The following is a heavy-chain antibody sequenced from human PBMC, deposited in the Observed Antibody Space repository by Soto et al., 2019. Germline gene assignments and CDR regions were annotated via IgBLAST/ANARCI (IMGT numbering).Heavy chain of an antibody. J-gene: IGHJ6*02. V-gene: IGHV3-74*01. D-gene: IGHD1-26*01. Sequence: GGSLRLSCAASGFTFSSYWMHWVRQAPGKGLVWVSRINSDGSSTSYADSVKGRFTISRDNAKNTLYLQMNSLRAEDTAVYYCATSRVVGATNYYYYYGMDVWGQGTTVTVSS. CDR3: ATSRVVGATNYYYYYGMDV. CDR2: INSDGSST. CDR1: GFTFSSYW.